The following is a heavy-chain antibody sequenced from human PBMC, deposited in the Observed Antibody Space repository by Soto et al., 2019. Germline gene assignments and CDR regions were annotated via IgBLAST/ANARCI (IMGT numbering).Heavy chain of an antibody. CDR3: ARSEENCSGGSCYSGFPADIDY. D-gene: IGHD2-15*01. V-gene: IGHV3-48*01. CDR2: ISSSSSTI. Sequence: AGGSLRLSCAASGFTFSSYSMNWVRQAPGKGLEWVSYISSSSSTIYYADSVKGRFTISRDNAKNSLYLQMNSLRAEDTAVYYCARSEENCSGGSCYSGFPADIDYWGQGALVTVSS. J-gene: IGHJ4*02. CDR1: GFTFSSYS.